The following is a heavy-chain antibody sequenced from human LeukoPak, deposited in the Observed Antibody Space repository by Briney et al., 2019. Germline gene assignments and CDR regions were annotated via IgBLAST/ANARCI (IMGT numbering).Heavy chain of an antibody. CDR3: ARVMMGATVTTFHYYCMDV. CDR2: ITSGSSQI. Sequence: GGSLRLSCAACGFTFSHYTIGWVRQAPGKGLERVASITSGSSQIYYADSVKGRFTISRDNAKNEVYLQMNSLRGEDTAIYYCARVMMGATVTTFHYYCMDVWGVGTAVTVSS. CDR1: GFTFSHYT. J-gene: IGHJ6*03. D-gene: IGHD4-11*01. V-gene: IGHV3-21*01.